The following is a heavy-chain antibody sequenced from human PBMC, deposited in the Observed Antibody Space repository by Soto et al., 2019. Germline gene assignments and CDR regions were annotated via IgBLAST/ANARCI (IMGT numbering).Heavy chain of an antibody. D-gene: IGHD4-17*01. CDR1: GYTFTSYG. CDR3: AREPVDYGDYQRGYRGAYYYYYCMDV. J-gene: IGHJ6*02. Sequence: ASVKVSCKASGYTFTSYGISWVRQAPGQGLEWMGWISAYNGNTNYAQKLQGRVTMTTDTSTSTAYMELRSLRSDDTAVYYCAREPVDYGDYQRGYRGAYYYYYCMDVWGQGTTVTVSS. V-gene: IGHV1-18*01. CDR2: ISAYNGNT.